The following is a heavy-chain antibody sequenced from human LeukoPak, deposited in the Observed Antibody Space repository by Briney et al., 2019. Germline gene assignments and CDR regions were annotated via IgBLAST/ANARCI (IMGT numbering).Heavy chain of an antibody. J-gene: IGHJ6*03. CDR3: ARGAPITIIGVVTLGGYYMDV. Sequence: ASVKVSCKASGYTFTSYDINWVRQATGQGLEWMGWMNPNSGNTGYAQKFQGRVTMTRYTSISTAYMELSSLRSEDTAVYCCARGAPITIIGVVTLGGYYMDVWGKGTTVSVSS. CDR2: MNPNSGNT. D-gene: IGHD3-3*01. CDR1: GYTFTSYD. V-gene: IGHV1-8*01.